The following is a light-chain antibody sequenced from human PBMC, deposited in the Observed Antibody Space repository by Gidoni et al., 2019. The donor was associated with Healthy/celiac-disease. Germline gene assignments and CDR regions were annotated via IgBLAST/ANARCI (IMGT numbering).Light chain of an antibody. Sequence: QSALTQPASVSGSPGQSITLSCTGTSSDVGGYNYVSWYQQHPGKAPKLMIYEVSNRPSGVPDRFSGSKSGNTASLTISGLQAEDEADYYCSSYTSSSTLYVVFGGGTKLTVL. J-gene: IGLJ2*01. CDR1: SSDVGGYNY. CDR2: EVS. CDR3: SSYTSSSTLYVV. V-gene: IGLV2-14*01.